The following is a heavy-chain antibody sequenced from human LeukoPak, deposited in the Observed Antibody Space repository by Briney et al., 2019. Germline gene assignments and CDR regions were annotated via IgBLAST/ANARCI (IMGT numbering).Heavy chain of an antibody. CDR3: AKSGRGVVAAARIDS. V-gene: IGHV3-30*18. CDR2: ISYDGSNK. D-gene: IGHD2-15*01. Sequence: PGRSLRLSCAASGFTFSSYGMHWVRQAPGKGLEWVAVISYDGSNKYYADSVKGRFTISRDNSKNTLYLQMKSLRIEDTAIYYCAKSGRGVVAAARIDSWGQGTLVTVSS. J-gene: IGHJ4*02. CDR1: GFTFSSYG.